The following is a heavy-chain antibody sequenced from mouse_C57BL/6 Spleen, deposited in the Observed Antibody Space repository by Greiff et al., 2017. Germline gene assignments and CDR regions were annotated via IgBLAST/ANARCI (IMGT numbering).Heavy chain of an antibody. J-gene: IGHJ3*01. CDR3: ARYNYGSSYPFAY. CDR1: GYTFTSYW. CDR2: IDPSDSYT. D-gene: IGHD1-1*01. V-gene: IGHV1-50*01. Sequence: QVQLQQPGAELVKPGASVKLSCKASGYTFTSYWMQWVKQRPGQGLEWIGEIDPSDSYTNYNQKFKGKATLTVDPSSSTAYMQLSSLTSEDSAVYYCARYNYGSSYPFAYWGQGTLVTVSA.